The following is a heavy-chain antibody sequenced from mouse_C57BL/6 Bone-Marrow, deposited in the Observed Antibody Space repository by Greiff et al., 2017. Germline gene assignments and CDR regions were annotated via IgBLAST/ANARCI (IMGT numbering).Heavy chain of an antibody. CDR2: IYPGSGNT. CDR3: ARSRGSPWFAY. J-gene: IGHJ3*01. V-gene: IGHV1-76*01. CDR1: GYTFTDYY. Sequence: VKLQQSGAELVRPGASVKLSCKASGYTFTDYYINWVKQRPGQGLEWIARIYPGSGNTYYNEKFKGKATLTAEKSSSTAYMQLSSLTSEDSAVYFCARSRGSPWFAYWGQGTLVTVSA. D-gene: IGHD1-1*02.